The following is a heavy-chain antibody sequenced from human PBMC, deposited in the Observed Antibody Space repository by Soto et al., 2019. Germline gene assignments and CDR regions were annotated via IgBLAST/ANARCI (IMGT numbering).Heavy chain of an antibody. CDR2: IIPIFGTA. CDR3: TRAPYSSSPGNYFQH. Sequence: SVKVSCKASGGIFNSYAISWVRQAPGQGLEWMGGIIPIFGTANYAQKFQGRVTITADESTSTAYMELSSLRSEDTAVYYCTRAPYSSSPGNYFQHWGQGTVVTVSS. V-gene: IGHV1-69*13. CDR1: GGIFNSYA. J-gene: IGHJ1*01. D-gene: IGHD6-13*01.